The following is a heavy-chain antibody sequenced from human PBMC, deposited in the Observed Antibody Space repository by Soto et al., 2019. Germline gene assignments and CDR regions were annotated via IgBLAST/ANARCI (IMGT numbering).Heavy chain of an antibody. Sequence: GGSLRLSCAASGCTLSTYWMHWVRQGPGKGLVWVSLIKSDGGATTYVDSVKGRFTISRDNTKNILYLQMNSLRAEDTAVYYCVRASSGYYDYWGQGTLVTVSS. CDR2: IKSDGGAT. V-gene: IGHV3-74*01. CDR3: VRASSGYYDY. CDR1: GCTLSTYW. J-gene: IGHJ4*02. D-gene: IGHD3-22*01.